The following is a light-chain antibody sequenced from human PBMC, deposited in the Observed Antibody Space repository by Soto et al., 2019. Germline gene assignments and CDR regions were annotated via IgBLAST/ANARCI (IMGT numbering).Light chain of an antibody. CDR3: QHYDGSPLT. CDR1: QSVKNDY. Sequence: ETVLTQSPATVSLSPGERATLSCRTGQSVKNDYLAWYQQKPGQAPRLLVYGIFNRATGVPARFSGSGSGTDFTLTISGLEPEDAAVYYCQHYDGSPLTFGQGTKVEIK. CDR2: GIF. J-gene: IGKJ2*01. V-gene: IGKV3-20*01.